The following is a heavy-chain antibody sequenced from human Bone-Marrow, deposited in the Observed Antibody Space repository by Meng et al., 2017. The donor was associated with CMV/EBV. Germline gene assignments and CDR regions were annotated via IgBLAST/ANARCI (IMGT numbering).Heavy chain of an antibody. CDR2: ISSSSSYI. CDR3: ARGSGSYSNPYY. V-gene: IGHV3-21*01. J-gene: IGHJ4*02. D-gene: IGHD1-26*01. Sequence: CAASGFTFSSYAMSWVRQAPGKGLEWVSSISSSSSYIYYADSVKGRFTISRDNAKNSLYLQMNSLRAEDTAVYYCARGSGSYSNPYYWGQGTLVTVSS. CDR1: GFTFSSYA.